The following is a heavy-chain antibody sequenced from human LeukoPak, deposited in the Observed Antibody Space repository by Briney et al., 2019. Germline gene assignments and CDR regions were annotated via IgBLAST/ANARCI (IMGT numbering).Heavy chain of an antibody. CDR2: IYYSGDT. CDR1: GGSMTGYY. CDR3: ARDERVPAIYYYGMDV. J-gene: IGHJ6*02. Sequence: SETLSLTCTVSGGSMTGYYWIWIRQPPGKGLEWIGYIYYSGDTNYNPSLKSRATISVDTSKNQFSLKLSSVTAADTAVYYCARDERVPAIYYYGMDVWGQGTTVTVSS. D-gene: IGHD2-2*01. V-gene: IGHV4-59*12.